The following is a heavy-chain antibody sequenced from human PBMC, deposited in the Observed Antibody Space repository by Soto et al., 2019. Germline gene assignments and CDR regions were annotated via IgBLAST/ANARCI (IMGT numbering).Heavy chain of an antibody. Sequence: QVQLQESGPGLVKPSETLSLTCTVSGGSISIYYWSWIRQPPGKGLEWIGYIYYSGSTNYNPSLKSRVTISVDTSKKQFSLKLSSVTAADTAVYYCARFNWYFDLWGRGTLVTVSS. CDR1: GGSISIYY. CDR3: ARFNWYFDL. V-gene: IGHV4-59*08. CDR2: IYYSGST. J-gene: IGHJ2*01.